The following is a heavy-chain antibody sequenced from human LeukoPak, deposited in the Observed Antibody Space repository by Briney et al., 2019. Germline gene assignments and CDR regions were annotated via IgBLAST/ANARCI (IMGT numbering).Heavy chain of an antibody. V-gene: IGHV4-4*07. CDR2: IYTTGKT. Sequence: PSEPLSLTCTVSSGSINSYYWGWVRQPAGRGVEWIGRIYTTGKTAYNPSLKSRLTMPVETSKRQFSLNLRSVTAADTAIYYCARHGYTAIHYFLNFWSQGTLVTVSS. CDR1: SGSINSYY. CDR3: ARHGYTAIHYFLNF. J-gene: IGHJ4*02. D-gene: IGHD3-16*01.